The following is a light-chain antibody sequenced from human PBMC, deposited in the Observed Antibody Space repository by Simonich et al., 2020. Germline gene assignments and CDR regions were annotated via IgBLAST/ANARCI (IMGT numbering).Light chain of an antibody. V-gene: IGKV3-20*01. CDR3: QQYGSSPYT. CDR2: GAS. J-gene: IGKJ2*01. CDR1: QSVSSSY. Sequence: EIVLTQSPGTLSLSPGERATLSCRASQSVSSSYLALYQQKPGQAPRLLIYGASRRTTGIPDRFRCSGSGTDFTLTISRLEPEDFAVYYCQQYGSSPYTFGQGTKLEIK.